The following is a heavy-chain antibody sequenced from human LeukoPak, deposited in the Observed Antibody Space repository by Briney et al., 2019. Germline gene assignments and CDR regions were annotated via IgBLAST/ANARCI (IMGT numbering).Heavy chain of an antibody. Sequence: GASXXVSCKASGYTFTSYGISWVGQAPGQGLEGMGWISAYNGNTNYAQKLQGGVTMTTDTSTSTAYMELRSLRSDDTAVYYCARNLRNYYDSSGPGDYWGQGTLVTVSS. CDR3: ARNLRNYYDSSGPGDY. D-gene: IGHD3-22*01. CDR2: ISAYNGNT. J-gene: IGHJ4*02. CDR1: GYTFTSYG. V-gene: IGHV1-18*01.